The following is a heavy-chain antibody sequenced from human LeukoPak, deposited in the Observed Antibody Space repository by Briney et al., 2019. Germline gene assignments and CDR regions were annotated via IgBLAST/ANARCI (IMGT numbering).Heavy chain of an antibody. D-gene: IGHD5-18*01. J-gene: IGHJ4*02. V-gene: IGHV3-30-3*01. CDR2: ISYDGSNK. Sequence: PGGFLRLSCAASGFTFSSYAMHWVRQAPGKGLEWVAVISYDGSNKYYADSVKGRFTISRDNSKNTLSLQMNSLRAEDTAVYYCATIQLWSSRSFDYWGQGTLVTVSS. CDR1: GFTFSSYA. CDR3: ATIQLWSSRSFDY.